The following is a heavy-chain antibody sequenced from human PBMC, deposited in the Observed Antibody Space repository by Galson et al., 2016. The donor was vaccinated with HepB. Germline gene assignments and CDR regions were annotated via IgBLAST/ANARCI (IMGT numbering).Heavy chain of an antibody. Sequence: SLRLSCAASGFSFSDYWMTWVRQAPGKGLEWISYITSSSSLIFYADSVKGRFTISRDNARNSLYLQMNILRDEDTAVYYCARVVYGSGSYYRSYDYWGQGTMVTVSS. V-gene: IGHV3-48*02. J-gene: IGHJ3*01. CDR2: ITSSSSLI. CDR1: GFSFSDYW. D-gene: IGHD3-10*01. CDR3: ARVVYGSGSYYRSYDY.